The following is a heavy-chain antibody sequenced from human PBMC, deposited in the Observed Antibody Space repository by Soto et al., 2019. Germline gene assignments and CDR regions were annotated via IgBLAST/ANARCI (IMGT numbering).Heavy chain of an antibody. Sequence: ASVKVSCKASGYSLSGYYLHWVRQAPGQGPEWMGWINPNSGGTKYVQKFQGRVTMTRDTSISTVYLELSRLRSDDTAVYYCWRGGGIGAPGANWFHPWG. CDR1: GYSLSGYY. D-gene: IGHD6-13*01. V-gene: IGHV1-2*02. J-gene: IGHJ5*02. CDR2: INPNSGGT. CDR3: WRGGGIGAPGANWFHP.